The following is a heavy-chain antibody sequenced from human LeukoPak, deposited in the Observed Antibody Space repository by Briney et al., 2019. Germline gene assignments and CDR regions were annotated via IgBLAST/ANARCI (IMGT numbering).Heavy chain of an antibody. J-gene: IGHJ6*02. Sequence: PSETLSLTCTVSGGSISSFYWSWIRQPAGEGLEWIGRISASGSTNYNPSLMGRATMSVDTSKNQFSLKLSSVTAAGTAVYYCARDHVYGSGSPYYYYGMDVWGQGTTITVSS. CDR1: GGSISSFY. CDR3: ARDHVYGSGSPYYYYGMDV. V-gene: IGHV4-4*07. D-gene: IGHD3-10*01. CDR2: ISASGST.